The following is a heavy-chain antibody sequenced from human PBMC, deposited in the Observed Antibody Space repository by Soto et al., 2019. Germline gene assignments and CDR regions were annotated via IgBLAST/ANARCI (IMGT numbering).Heavy chain of an antibody. CDR3: ARSVTADY. Sequence: ASVKVSCKASGYTITSDYMNWLRQAPGQGLEWMGIINPSGGSTSYAQKFQGRVTMTGDTSTSTVYMELSSLRSDDTAVYYCARSVTADYWGQGTMATVSS. V-gene: IGHV1-46*03. CDR1: GYTITSDY. D-gene: IGHD4-4*01. J-gene: IGHJ4*02. CDR2: INPSGGST.